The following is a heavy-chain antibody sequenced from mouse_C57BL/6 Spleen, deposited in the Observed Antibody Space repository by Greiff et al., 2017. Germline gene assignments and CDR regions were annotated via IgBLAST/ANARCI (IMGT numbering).Heavy chain of an antibody. J-gene: IGHJ4*01. D-gene: IGHD3-3*01. Sequence: QVKLKQSGAELVRPGTSVKVSCKASGYAFTNYLIEWVKQRPGQGLEWIGVINPGSGGTNYNEKFKGKATLTADKSSSTAYMQLSSRTSEDSAVYFCARLGGAMDYWGQGTSGTVSS. CDR3: ARLGGAMDY. V-gene: IGHV1-54*01. CDR1: GYAFTNYL. CDR2: INPGSGGT.